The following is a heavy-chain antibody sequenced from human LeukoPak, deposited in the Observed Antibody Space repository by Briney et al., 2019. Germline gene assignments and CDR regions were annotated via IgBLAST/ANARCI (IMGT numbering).Heavy chain of an antibody. V-gene: IGHV4-4*09. CDR1: GGSISEYY. D-gene: IGHD2-21*02. CDR3: ARLYCVSDNCYRPLYYMDV. J-gene: IGHJ6*03. CDR2: IYTTGST. Sequence: SETLSLTCTVAGGSISEYYWGWIRQPPGKGLEWIGYIYTTGSTTYNPSVESRVTISVDTSANLFSLRLASVTAADTALYYCARLYCVSDNCYRPLYYMDVWGKGTTVTVSS.